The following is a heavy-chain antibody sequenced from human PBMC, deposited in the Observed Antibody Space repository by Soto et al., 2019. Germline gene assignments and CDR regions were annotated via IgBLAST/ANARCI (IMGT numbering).Heavy chain of an antibody. CDR3: ARHLSPTIAPLPFDY. CDR1: GGSISSYY. CDR2: IYYSGST. V-gene: IGHV4-59*08. Sequence: QVQLQESGPGLVKPSETLSLTCTVSGGSISSYYWSWIRQPPGKGLEWIAYIYYSGSTEYNPSLKSRVTISVDTSKYQFSRKLSSVTAADTAVYYCARHLSPTIAPLPFDYWGQGTLVTVSS. J-gene: IGHJ4*02. D-gene: IGHD6-13*01.